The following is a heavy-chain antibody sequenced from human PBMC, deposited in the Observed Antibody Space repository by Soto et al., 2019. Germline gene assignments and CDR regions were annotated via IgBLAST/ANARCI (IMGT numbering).Heavy chain of an antibody. J-gene: IGHJ4*02. D-gene: IGHD3-22*01. V-gene: IGHV3-74*01. Sequence: GGSLRLSCLASGFTFNMYWMHWVRQAPGKGLVWVSRINNDGSTTTYADSVKGRFTISRENAKNTVYLQMSSLRAEDTAVYFCASGGYYYDTSGSDYWGQGTLVTVSS. CDR3: ASGGYYYDTSGSDY. CDR2: INNDGSTT. CDR1: GFTFNMYW.